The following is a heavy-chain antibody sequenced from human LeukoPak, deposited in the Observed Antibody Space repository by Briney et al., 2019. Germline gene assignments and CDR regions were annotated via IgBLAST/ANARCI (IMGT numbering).Heavy chain of an antibody. Sequence: GGSLRLSCAASGFTFSSYSMNWVRQAPGKGLEWVSAISGSGGSTYYADSVKGRFTISRDNSKNTLYLQMNSLRAEDTAVYYCAKRLPPTYYYDSSGYFLDYWGQGTLVTVSS. V-gene: IGHV3-23*01. CDR2: ISGSGGST. CDR3: AKRLPPTYYYDSSGYFLDY. CDR1: GFTFSSYS. D-gene: IGHD3-22*01. J-gene: IGHJ4*02.